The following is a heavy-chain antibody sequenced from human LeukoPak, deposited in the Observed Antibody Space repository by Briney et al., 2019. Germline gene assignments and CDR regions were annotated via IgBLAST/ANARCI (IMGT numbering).Heavy chain of an antibody. Sequence: GGSLSLSCAASGFMFSSYWMSWVRQAPGRGLEWVANIKDDGNMKQYADSVRGRFTISRDNTKSSLYLQMSSLRAEDSAVYYCARDARGGYYVDWGQGTLVTVSS. D-gene: IGHD3-22*01. J-gene: IGHJ4*02. CDR3: ARDARGGYYVD. CDR2: IKDDGNMK. V-gene: IGHV3-7*01. CDR1: GFMFSSYW.